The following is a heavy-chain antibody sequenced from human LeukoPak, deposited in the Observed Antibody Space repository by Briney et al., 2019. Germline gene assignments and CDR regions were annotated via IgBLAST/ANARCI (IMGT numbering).Heavy chain of an antibody. CDR2: ISGSGGST. CDR3: AKLSYSSGWYSFLPARPYYFDY. CDR1: GFTFSSYA. Sequence: PGGSLRLSCAASGFTFSSYAMSWVRQAPGKGLEWVSAISGSGGSTYYADSVKGRFTISRDNSKNTLYLQMNSLRAEDTAVYYCAKLSYSSGWYSFLPARPYYFDYWGQGTLVTVS. V-gene: IGHV3-23*01. J-gene: IGHJ4*02. D-gene: IGHD6-19*01.